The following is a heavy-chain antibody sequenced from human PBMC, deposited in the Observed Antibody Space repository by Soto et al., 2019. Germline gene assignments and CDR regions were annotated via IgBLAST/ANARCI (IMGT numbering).Heavy chain of an antibody. V-gene: IGHV4-39*02. D-gene: IGHD6-13*01. CDR1: GASISSRSSY. J-gene: IGHJ5*02. CDR3: ATTRGIAVGGSFDH. CDR2: FYSGST. Sequence: QVQLQESGPGLVKPSETLSLTCIVSGASISSRSSYWGWIRQPPGKGLEWVGTFYSGSTYNSPSLTSRVTISVDTSKNHFSLTLSSVAAEDTAIYYCATTRGIAVGGSFDHWCQGTLVTFSS.